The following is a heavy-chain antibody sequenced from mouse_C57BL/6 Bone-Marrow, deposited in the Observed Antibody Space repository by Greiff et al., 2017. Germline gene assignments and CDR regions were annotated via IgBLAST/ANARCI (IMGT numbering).Heavy chain of an antibody. J-gene: IGHJ2*01. CDR2: IYPGSGST. CDR1: GYTFTSYW. CDR3: ARPDPRDY. Sequence: QVQLQQPGAELVKPGASVKMSCTASGYTFTSYWITWVQQTPGQGLAWIGDIYPGSGSTNYNEKFKSKATLTVDTSSSTAYMQLSSLTSEDSAVYDCARPDPRDYWGQGTTLTVSS. V-gene: IGHV1-55*01.